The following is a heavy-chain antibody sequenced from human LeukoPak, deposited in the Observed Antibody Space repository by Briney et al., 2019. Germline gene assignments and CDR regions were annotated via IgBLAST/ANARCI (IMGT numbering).Heavy chain of an antibody. CDR3: ARDNSVGETAWWFDP. CDR2: INPSGSST. V-gene: IGHV1-46*01. Sequence: ASVKVSCKASGYTFTSYYMHWVRQAPGQGLEWMGLINPSGSSTTYAQRFQGRVTMTRDISTSTDYMELTSLTSDDTAMYYCARDNSVGETAWWFDPWGQGTLVTVSS. J-gene: IGHJ5*02. CDR1: GYTFTSYY. D-gene: IGHD1-26*01.